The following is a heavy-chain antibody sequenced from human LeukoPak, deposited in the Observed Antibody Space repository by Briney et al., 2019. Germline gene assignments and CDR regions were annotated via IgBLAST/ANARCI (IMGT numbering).Heavy chain of an antibody. CDR3: ARSDYGGNSGY. Sequence: KPSETLSLTCNVSGYTINSGYYWSWIRQPPGKGLEWIGYIYYSGSTYYNPSLKSRVTISVDTSKNQFSLKLSSVTAADTAVYYCARSDYGGNSGYWGQGTLVTVSS. CDR2: IYYSGST. J-gene: IGHJ4*02. CDR1: GYTINSGYY. V-gene: IGHV4-30-4*01. D-gene: IGHD4-23*01.